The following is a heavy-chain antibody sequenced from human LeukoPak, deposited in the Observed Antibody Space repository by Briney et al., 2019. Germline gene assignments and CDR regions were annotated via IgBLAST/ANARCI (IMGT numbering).Heavy chain of an antibody. J-gene: IGHJ4*02. V-gene: IGHV4-59*01. CDR2: IYYSGNT. D-gene: IGHD3-10*01. Sequence: SETLSLTCTVSGGSISSYYWSWIRQPPGKGLDWIGHIYYSGNTNNNPSLKSRLTISIDTSKNQFSLKLSAVTGADTAVYYCARVGDGVFDFWGQGTLVTASS. CDR3: ARVGDGVFDF. CDR1: GGSISSYY.